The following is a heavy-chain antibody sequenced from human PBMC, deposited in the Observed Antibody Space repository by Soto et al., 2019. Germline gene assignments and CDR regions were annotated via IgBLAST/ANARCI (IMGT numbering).Heavy chain of an antibody. J-gene: IGHJ1*01. D-gene: IGHD3-9*01. V-gene: IGHV1-24*01. CDR2: FDPEDGET. Sequence: GASVKVSCKVSGYTLTELSMHWVRQAPGKGLEWMGGFDPEDGETIYAQKFQGRVTMTEDTSTDTAYMELSSLRSEDTAVYYCATDTYDILTGYLEFQHWGQGTRVTVSS. CDR3: ATDTYDILTGYLEFQH. CDR1: GYTLTELS.